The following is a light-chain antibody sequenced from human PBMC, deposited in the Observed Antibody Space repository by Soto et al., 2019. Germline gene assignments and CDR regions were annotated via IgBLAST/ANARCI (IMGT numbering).Light chain of an antibody. Sequence: DIQMTHCPATLSASVGDSVTITCGSSESISHCLAWYQQKPGKAPKFLIYDASSLESGVPSRFSGSGSGTEFTLTISSLQPDDFATYYCQHYDSVLGTFGPGTKVDIK. CDR3: QHYDSVLGT. V-gene: IGKV1-5*01. J-gene: IGKJ1*01. CDR2: DAS. CDR1: ESISHC.